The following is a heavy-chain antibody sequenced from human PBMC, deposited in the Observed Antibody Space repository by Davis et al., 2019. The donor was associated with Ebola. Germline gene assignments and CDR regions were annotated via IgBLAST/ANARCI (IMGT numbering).Heavy chain of an antibody. D-gene: IGHD4-17*01. Sequence: SETLSLTCAVSGDSFTASRFYWAWIRQTPGEGLEWIVSLFYSGTTYHNPSLKSRVSVSVDRSKKEFSLHMYSMTAADTAVYYCARAWDGDYHFDYWGQGTLVTVSS. V-gene: IGHV4-39*01. CDR1: GDSFTASRFY. CDR3: ARAWDGDYHFDY. J-gene: IGHJ4*02. CDR2: LFYSGTT.